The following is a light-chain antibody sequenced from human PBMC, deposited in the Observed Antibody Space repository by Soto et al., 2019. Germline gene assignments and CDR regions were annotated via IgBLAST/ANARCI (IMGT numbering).Light chain of an antibody. CDR2: EVS. CDR1: SSDVGVYNL. CDR3: CSYAGTNTYV. V-gene: IGLV2-23*02. J-gene: IGLJ1*01. Sequence: QSALTQPASVSGSPGQSITISCTGTSSDVGVYNLVSWYQHHPGKAPKLMIYEVSNRPSGVSNRFSGSKSGNTASLTISGLQAEDEADYYCCSYAGTNTYVLGTGTKVTVL.